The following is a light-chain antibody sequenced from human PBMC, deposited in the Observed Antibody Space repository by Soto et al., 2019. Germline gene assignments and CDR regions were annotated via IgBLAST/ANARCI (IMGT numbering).Light chain of an antibody. Sequence: EIVLTQSPGTLPLSPGERATLSCRASQSVSSSYLAWYQQKPGQAPRLLIYGASSRATGIPDRFSGSGSGTDFTLTISRLEPEDFAVYYCQQYGSSPPTTVGQGTRLEIK. J-gene: IGKJ5*01. V-gene: IGKV3-20*01. CDR1: QSVSSSY. CDR3: QQYGSSPPTT. CDR2: GAS.